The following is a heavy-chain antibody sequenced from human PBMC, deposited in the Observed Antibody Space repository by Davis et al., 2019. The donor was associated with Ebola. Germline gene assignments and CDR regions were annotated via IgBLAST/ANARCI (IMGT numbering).Heavy chain of an antibody. D-gene: IGHD1-14*01. Sequence: SVKVSCKAFGFTFSGSGMQWVRQARGQRLEWIGSIVVGSGNTNYAQKFRQRLTMTRDMSISTVYMELRSLRFEDTAVYYCAASAGTVGKFDYWGQGTLVTVSS. CDR2: IVVGSGNT. V-gene: IGHV1-58*02. CDR1: GFTFSGSG. CDR3: AASAGTVGKFDY. J-gene: IGHJ4*01.